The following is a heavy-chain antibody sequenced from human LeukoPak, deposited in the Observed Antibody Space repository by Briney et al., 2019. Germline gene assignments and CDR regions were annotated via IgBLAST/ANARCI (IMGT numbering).Heavy chain of an antibody. CDR1: GFTFSTYW. CDR2: INQDASEI. CDR3: ATDRDNSDWQKRFDS. J-gene: IGHJ4*02. D-gene: IGHD2-21*02. V-gene: IGHV3-7*01. Sequence: GGSLRLSCAASGFTFSTYWMNWCRQAPGKGLEWGGNINQDASEINYVDSVRGRFTISRDNAKNSLHLQMNSLRAEDTAVYYCATDRDNSDWQKRFDSWGQGTLVTVPS.